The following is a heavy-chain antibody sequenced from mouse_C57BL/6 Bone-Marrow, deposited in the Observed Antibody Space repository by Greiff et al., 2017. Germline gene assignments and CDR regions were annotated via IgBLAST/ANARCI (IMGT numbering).Heavy chain of an antibody. CDR2: INPNNGGT. D-gene: IGHD2-1*01. V-gene: IGHV1-22*01. CDR3: ARYYYGNYVRYAMDY. CDR1: GYTFTDYN. J-gene: IGHJ4*01. Sequence: VQLQQSGPELVKPGASVKMSCKASGYTFTDYNMHWVKQSHGKSLEWIGYINPNNGGTSYNQKFKGKATLTVNKSSSTAYMELRSLTSEDSAVYYCARYYYGNYVRYAMDYWGQGTSVTVSS.